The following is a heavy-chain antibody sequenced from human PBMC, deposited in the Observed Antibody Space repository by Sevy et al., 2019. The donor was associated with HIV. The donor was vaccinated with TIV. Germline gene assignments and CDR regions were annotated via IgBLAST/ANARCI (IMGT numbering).Heavy chain of an antibody. V-gene: IGHV3-48*03. CDR1: GFTFSSYE. CDR2: ISSSGSTI. J-gene: IGHJ6*02. CDR3: ASSYYDIWSGYSPYYYYYGMDV. D-gene: IGHD3-3*01. Sequence: GGSLRLSCAASGFTFSSYEMNWVRQAPGKGLEWVSYISSSGSTIYYADSVKGRFTISRDNAKNSLYLQMNSLRAEDTAVYYCASSYYDIWSGYSPYYYYYGMDVWGQGTTVTVSS.